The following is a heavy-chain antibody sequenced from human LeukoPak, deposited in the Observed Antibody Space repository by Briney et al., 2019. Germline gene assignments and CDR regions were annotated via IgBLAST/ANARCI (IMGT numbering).Heavy chain of an antibody. J-gene: IGHJ4*02. CDR2: ISSNGGST. CDR1: GFTFSSYA. D-gene: IGHD6-13*01. Sequence: QPGGSLRLSCAASGFTFSSYAMHWVRQAPGKGLEYVSAISSNGGSTYYANSVKGRFTISRDNSKNTLYLQMGSLRAEDMAVYYCARDRKMGITAAGPVDCWGQGTLVTVYS. CDR3: ARDRKMGITAAGPVDC. V-gene: IGHV3-64*01.